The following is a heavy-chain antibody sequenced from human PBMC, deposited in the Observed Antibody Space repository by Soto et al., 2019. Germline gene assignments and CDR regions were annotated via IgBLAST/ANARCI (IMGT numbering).Heavy chain of an antibody. CDR3: ASSPDGEYSSSSLGMDV. J-gene: IGHJ6*02. CDR1: GGSISSGGYY. V-gene: IGHV4-31*03. D-gene: IGHD6-6*01. Sequence: SETLSLTCTVSGGSISSGGYYWSWIRQHPGKGLEWIGYIYYSGSTYYNPSLKSRVTISVDTSKNQFSLKLSSVTAADTAVYYCASSPDGEYSSSSLGMDVWGQGTTVTVSS. CDR2: IYYSGST.